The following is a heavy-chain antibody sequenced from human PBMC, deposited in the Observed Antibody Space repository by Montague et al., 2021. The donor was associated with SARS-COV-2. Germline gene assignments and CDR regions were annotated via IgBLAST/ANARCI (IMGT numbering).Heavy chain of an antibody. CDR3: ARDIGSAGIYYYYGMDV. Sequence: CAISGDSVVGHRRRSEEHTPELQSHVQRVCRPQHKKKRGNDYALXLKXRLTIKPDTSKNQFSLQLNSVTPEDTAVYYCARDIGSAGIYYYYGMDVWGQGTTVTVSS. D-gene: IGHD3-10*01. J-gene: IGHJ6*02. CDR1: GDSVVGHRRR. V-gene: IGHV6-1*01. CDR2: PQHKKKRGN.